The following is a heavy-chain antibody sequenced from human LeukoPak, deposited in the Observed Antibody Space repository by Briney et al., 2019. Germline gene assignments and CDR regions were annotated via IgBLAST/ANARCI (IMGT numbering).Heavy chain of an antibody. CDR3: ASGGTYDYVWGSYRPNDAFDI. J-gene: IGHJ3*02. D-gene: IGHD3-16*02. V-gene: IGHV4-4*07. CDR1: GVSISSYY. Sequence: KPSETLSLTCTVSGVSISSYYWSWIRQPAGKGLEWIGRIYTSGSTNYNPSLKSRVTMSVDTSKNQFSLKLSSVTAADTAVYYCASGGTYDYVWGSYRPNDAFDIWGQGTMVTVSS. CDR2: IYTSGST.